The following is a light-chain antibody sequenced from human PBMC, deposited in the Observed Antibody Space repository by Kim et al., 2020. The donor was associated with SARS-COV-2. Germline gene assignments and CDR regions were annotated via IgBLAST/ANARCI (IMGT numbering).Light chain of an antibody. J-gene: IGLJ1*01. CDR2: QDS. CDR1: KLGDKY. CDR3: QAWDSSTYV. V-gene: IGLV3-1*01. Sequence: VSPGQTARITCSGDKLGDKYTCWYQQKPGQSPVLVIYQDSKRPSGIPERFSGSNSGNTATLTISGTQAMDEADYYCQAWDSSTYVFGTGTKVTVL.